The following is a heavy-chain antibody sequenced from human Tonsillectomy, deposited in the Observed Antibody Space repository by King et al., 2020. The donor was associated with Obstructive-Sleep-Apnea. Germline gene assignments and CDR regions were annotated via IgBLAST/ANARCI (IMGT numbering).Heavy chain of an antibody. D-gene: IGHD2-15*01. CDR1: GYTFTSYY. V-gene: IGHV1-46*01. J-gene: IGHJ4*02. Sequence: QLVQSGAEVKKPGASVKVSCKASGYTFTSYYMNWVRQAPGQGLEWMGIINPSGGSTNYAQKFQGRVTMTRGTSTSTVYMELSSPRSEDTAVYYCARDQGVVGGTGGFDYWGQGTLVTVSS. CDR3: ARDQGVVGGTGGFDY. CDR2: INPSGGST.